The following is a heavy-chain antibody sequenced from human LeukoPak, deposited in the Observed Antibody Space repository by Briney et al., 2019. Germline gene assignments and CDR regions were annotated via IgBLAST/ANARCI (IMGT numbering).Heavy chain of an antibody. D-gene: IGHD3-10*01. V-gene: IGHV1-24*01. Sequence: GRSLRLSCVASGFMFSGYGMHWVRQAPGKGLEWMGGFDPEDGETIYAQKFQGRVTMTEDTSTDTAYMELSSLRSEDTAVYYCATGPPLLWCVCWGQGTLVTVSS. CDR2: FDPEDGET. CDR3: ATGPPLLWCVC. J-gene: IGHJ4*02. CDR1: GFMFSGYG.